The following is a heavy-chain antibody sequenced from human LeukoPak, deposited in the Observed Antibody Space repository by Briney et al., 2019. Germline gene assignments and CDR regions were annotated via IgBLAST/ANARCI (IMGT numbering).Heavy chain of an antibody. J-gene: IGHJ5*02. CDR3: ARKYSSTFNWFDP. Sequence: GESLKISCKGSGYSFTSYWIGWVRQMPGKGLEWMGIIYPGDSDTRYSPSFQGQATISADKSNSTAYLQWSSLKAADTAMYYCARKYSSTFNWFDPWGQGTLVTVSS. CDR1: GYSFTSYW. V-gene: IGHV5-51*01. CDR2: IYPGDSDT. D-gene: IGHD6-13*01.